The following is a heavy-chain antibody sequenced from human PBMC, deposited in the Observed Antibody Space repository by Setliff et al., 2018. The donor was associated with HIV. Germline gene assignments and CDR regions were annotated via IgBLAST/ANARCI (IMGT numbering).Heavy chain of an antibody. CDR3: ERVAHRLSGGIDY. Sequence: ASVKVSCKASGYTFTTYDINWVRQATGQGLEWMGWMNPNSGDTGYAQMFQDRITMTRDTSIGTAYLELHWLTSDDTAVYYCERVAHRLSGGIDYRGQGTQVTVSS. V-gene: IGHV1-8*02. D-gene: IGHD2-15*01. CDR1: GYTFTTYD. J-gene: IGHJ4*02. CDR2: MNPNSGDT.